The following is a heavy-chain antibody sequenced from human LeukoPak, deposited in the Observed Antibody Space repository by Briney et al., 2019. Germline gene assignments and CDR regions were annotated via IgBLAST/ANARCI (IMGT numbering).Heavy chain of an antibody. J-gene: IGHJ4*02. CDR2: INPNSGGT. V-gene: IGHV1-2*02. CDR3: ARDRGSSSGGFDY. Sequence: ASVKVSCKASGYTFTGYYMHWVRQAPGQGLEWMGWINPNSGGTNYAQKFQGRVTMTRDTSISTAYMELSRLRSDDTAVYYCARDRGSSSGGFDYWGQGTLVTVSS. CDR1: GYTFTGYY. D-gene: IGHD6-6*01.